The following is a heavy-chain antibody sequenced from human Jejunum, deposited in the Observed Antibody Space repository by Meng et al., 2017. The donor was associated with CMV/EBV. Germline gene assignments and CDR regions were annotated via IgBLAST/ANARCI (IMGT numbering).Heavy chain of an antibody. J-gene: IGHJ4*02. CDR2: INPGSGGT. V-gene: IGHV1-2*02. D-gene: IGHD3-3*01. CDR1: GHTFSDYD. CDR3: ARSIWSGNFIGGN. Sequence: ASGHTFSDYDMHWVRQAPGQGLEWMGWINPGSGGTKFAQKFQGRVTMTSDTSISTVYMDLSRLRSDDTAVYFCARSIWSGNFIGGNWGQGTLVTVSS.